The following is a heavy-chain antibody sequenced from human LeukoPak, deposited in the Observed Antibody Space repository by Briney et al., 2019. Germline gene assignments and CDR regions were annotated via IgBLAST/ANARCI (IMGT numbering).Heavy chain of an antibody. D-gene: IGHD5-18*01. CDR2: INPSGGNT. CDR3: ARGLQLWPIGMDV. CDR1: GYTFTSYY. V-gene: IGHV1-46*01. J-gene: IGHJ6*02. Sequence: ASVKVSCKASGYTFTSYYMHWVRQAPGQGLEWMGIINPSGGNTSYAQKFQGRVTMTRDTSTSTVYMELSSLRSEDTPVYYCARGLQLWPIGMDVWGQGTTVTVSS.